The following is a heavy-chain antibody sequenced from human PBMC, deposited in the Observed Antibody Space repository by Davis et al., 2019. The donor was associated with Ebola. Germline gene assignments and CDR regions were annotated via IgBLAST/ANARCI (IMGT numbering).Heavy chain of an antibody. CDR2: VNDSGST. Sequence: SETLSLTCAVYGGSFSGYYWSWIRQSPGKGLEWIGEVNDSGSTNYNTSLKSRVTLSADTSKNQFSVKLTSVTAADTAVFYCARTTRGSGWFIDYWGQGTLVVVSS. J-gene: IGHJ4*02. CDR1: GGSFSGYY. V-gene: IGHV4-34*01. CDR3: ARTTRGSGWFIDY. D-gene: IGHD6-19*01.